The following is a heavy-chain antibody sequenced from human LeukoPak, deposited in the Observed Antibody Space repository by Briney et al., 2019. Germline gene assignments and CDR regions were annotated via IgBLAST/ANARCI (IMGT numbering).Heavy chain of an antibody. D-gene: IGHD3-10*01. J-gene: IGHJ5*02. Sequence: SETLSLTCTVSGGSISSYYWSWIRQPAGKGLEWIGYIYYSGSTNYNPSLKSRVTISVDTSKNQFSLKLSSVTAADTAVYYCARATYYYGSGRPNWFDPWGQGTLVTVSS. CDR3: ARATYYYGSGRPNWFDP. V-gene: IGHV4-59*12. CDR2: IYYSGST. CDR1: GGSISSYY.